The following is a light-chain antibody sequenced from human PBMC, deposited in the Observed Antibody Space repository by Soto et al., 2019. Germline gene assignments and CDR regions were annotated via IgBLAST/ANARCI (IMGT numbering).Light chain of an antibody. Sequence: SYELTQPPSVSVSPGQTARITCSGDALPKQYAYWYQQKPGQAPVLVIYKDSGRPSGIPERFSGSSSGTTVTLTISGVQAEDEADYYCQSADSSGGFRGVFGAGPKVTVL. J-gene: IGLJ1*01. CDR3: QSADSSGGFRGV. CDR2: KDS. V-gene: IGLV3-25*02. CDR1: ALPKQY.